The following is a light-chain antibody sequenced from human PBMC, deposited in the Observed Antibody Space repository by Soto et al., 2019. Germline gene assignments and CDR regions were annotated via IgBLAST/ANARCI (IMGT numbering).Light chain of an antibody. CDR2: EGT. V-gene: IGLV2-14*02. CDR1: NNL. J-gene: IGLJ1*01. CDR3: SSYTNSDSHV. Sequence: QSVLTQPASVSGSPGQSITISCTGTNNLVSWYQQHPGKAPKVVLYEGTKRPSGVSNRFSGSNSGSTASLTISGLQAEDEADYYCSSYTNSDSHVFGTGTKVTVL.